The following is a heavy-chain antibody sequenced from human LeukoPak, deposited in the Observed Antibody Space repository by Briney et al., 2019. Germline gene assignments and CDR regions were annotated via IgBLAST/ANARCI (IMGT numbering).Heavy chain of an antibody. Sequence: ASVKVSCKASGYTLTSYGISWVRQAPGQGLEWMGWISAYNGNTRYAQKLQDRVTMTTDTSTSTAYMELRSLRPDDTAVYYCARDLVRARYGPGWFDPWGQGTLVTVSS. CDR1: GYTLTSYG. J-gene: IGHJ5*02. CDR2: ISAYNGNT. D-gene: IGHD3-10*01. V-gene: IGHV1-18*01. CDR3: ARDLVRARYGPGWFDP.